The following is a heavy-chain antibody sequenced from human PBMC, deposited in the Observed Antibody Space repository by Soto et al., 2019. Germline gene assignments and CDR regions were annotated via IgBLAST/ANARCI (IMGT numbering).Heavy chain of an antibody. CDR2: ISYDGSNK. D-gene: IGHD1-26*01. CDR3: AKGHRDDLVGATTGGWYFDL. V-gene: IGHV3-30*18. CDR1: GFTFSTYG. J-gene: IGHJ2*01. Sequence: QVQLVESGGGVVQPGRSLRLSCAASGFTFSTYGMHWVRQAPGKGLEWVAVISYDGSNKYYANSVKGRFTISGDNSKNTLYLQMNSLRAEDTAVYYCAKGHRDDLVGATTGGWYFDLWGRGTLVTVSS.